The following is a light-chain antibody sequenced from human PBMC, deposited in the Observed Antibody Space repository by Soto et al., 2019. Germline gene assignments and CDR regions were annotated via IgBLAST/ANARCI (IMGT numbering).Light chain of an antibody. CDR3: HPYVRSPFS. Sequence: EIVLTQSPGTLSLSPGERATLSCRASQSVSSSYLAWYQQKPDQAPRLLIYGASSRATGIPDRFSGSGSGTDFTLTISRLEPEDFAVYYCHPYVRSPFSFDRRTKVDI. CDR2: GAS. J-gene: IGKJ3*01. CDR1: QSVSSSY. V-gene: IGKV3-20*01.